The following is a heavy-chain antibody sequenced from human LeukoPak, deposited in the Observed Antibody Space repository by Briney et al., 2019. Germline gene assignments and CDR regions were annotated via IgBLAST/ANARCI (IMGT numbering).Heavy chain of an antibody. J-gene: IGHJ4*02. V-gene: IGHV4-59*08. CDR1: GGSISSYY. CDR3: ARRAVAGTPYYFDY. Sequence: PSETLSLTCTVSGGSISSYYWSWIRQPPGKGLEWIGYIYYSGSTNCNPSLKSRVTISVDTSKNQFSLKLSSVTAADTAVYYCARRAVAGTPYYFDYWGQGTLVTVSS. D-gene: IGHD6-19*01. CDR2: IYYSGST.